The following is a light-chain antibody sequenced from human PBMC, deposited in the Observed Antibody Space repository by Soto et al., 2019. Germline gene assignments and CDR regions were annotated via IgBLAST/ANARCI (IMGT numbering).Light chain of an antibody. V-gene: IGKV1-5*03. CDR2: EAS. CDR3: QQYNRLWT. J-gene: IGKJ1*01. CDR1: QSISNS. Sequence: DIQMTQSPSTLSASVGDRVTITCRATQSISNSLAWYQQKPGKAPKLLIYEASSLESGVPSRFSGSGSGTELTLPTASLQPDDFATYYCQQYNRLWTFGQGTKVEIK.